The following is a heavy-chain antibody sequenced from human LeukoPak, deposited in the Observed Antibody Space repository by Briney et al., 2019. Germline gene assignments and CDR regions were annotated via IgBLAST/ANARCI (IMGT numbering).Heavy chain of an antibody. J-gene: IGHJ4*02. CDR2: INSDGSWT. Sequence: PGGSLRLSCAASGNYWMHWVRQAQGKGLVWVSHINSDGSWTSYADSVKGRFTISKDNAKNTVYLQMNNLRAEDTAVYYCVSFYGTYWGRGTLVTVSS. D-gene: IGHD2-2*01. V-gene: IGHV3-74*01. CDR1: GNYW. CDR3: VSFYGTY.